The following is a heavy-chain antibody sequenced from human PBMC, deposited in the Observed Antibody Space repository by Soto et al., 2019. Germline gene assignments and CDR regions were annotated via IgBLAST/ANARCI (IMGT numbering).Heavy chain of an antibody. D-gene: IGHD7-27*01. CDR3: ARLKIESAWGFDL. J-gene: IGHJ2*01. Sequence: QLQLQESGPGLVKPSETLSLTCSVSGGSIYSSSFYWGWIRLPPGKGLEWIGNIYYSGNTYYSPSLESRVSISVDTSRNQFSLTLTSVTAADTAVYFFARLKIESAWGFDLWGRGTLVSVSS. CDR2: IYYSGNT. V-gene: IGHV4-39*01. CDR1: GGSIYSSSFY.